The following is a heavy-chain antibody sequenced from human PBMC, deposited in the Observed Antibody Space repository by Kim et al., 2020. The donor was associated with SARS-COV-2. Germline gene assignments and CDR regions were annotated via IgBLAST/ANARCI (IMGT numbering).Heavy chain of an antibody. Sequence: SETLSLTCTVSGGSISSYYWSWIRQPPGKGLEWIGYIYYSGSTNYNPSLKSRVTISVDTSKNQFSLKLSSVTAADTAVYYCARTPILWFGELLTRRLYFDYWGQGTPVTVSS. J-gene: IGHJ4*02. D-gene: IGHD3-10*01. CDR1: GGSISSYY. CDR2: IYYSGST. CDR3: ARTPILWFGELLTRRLYFDY. V-gene: IGHV4-59*08.